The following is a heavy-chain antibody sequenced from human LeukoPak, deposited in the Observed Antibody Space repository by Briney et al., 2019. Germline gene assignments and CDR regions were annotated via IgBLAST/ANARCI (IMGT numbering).Heavy chain of an antibody. V-gene: IGHV1-2*02. CDR3: ARTLYIAAAPGGFDY. Sequence: ASVKVSCKASGYTFTGHYIHWVRQAPGQGLEWMGWINPKNAGTNYAQKFQGRVTMTRDTSTGTAYMELSRLRSDDTAVYYCARTLYIAAAPGGFDYWGQGTLVAVSS. CDR1: GYTFTGHY. D-gene: IGHD6-13*01. CDR2: INPKNAGT. J-gene: IGHJ4*02.